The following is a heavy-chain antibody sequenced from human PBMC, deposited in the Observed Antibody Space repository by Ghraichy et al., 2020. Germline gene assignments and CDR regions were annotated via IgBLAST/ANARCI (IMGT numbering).Heavy chain of an antibody. CDR2: IKLDGSEK. Sequence: LSLTCAASGFTFSSYWMSWVRQAPGKGLEWVANIKLDGSEKYYVDSVKGRFTISRDNAEKSLFLQVNSLRAEDTAVYYCARGVTLSYWGQGTLVTVSS. CDR1: GFTFSSYW. J-gene: IGHJ1*01. CDR3: ARGVTLSY. V-gene: IGHV3-7*04. D-gene: IGHD3-10*01.